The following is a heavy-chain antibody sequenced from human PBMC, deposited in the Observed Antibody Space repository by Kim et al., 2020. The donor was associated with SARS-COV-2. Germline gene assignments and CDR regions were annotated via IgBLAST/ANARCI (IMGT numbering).Heavy chain of an antibody. Sequence: VKGRFTISRDNSKNTLYLQMNSRRAEDTAVYYCARDRYSYGDYYYYGMDVWGQGTTVTVSS. V-gene: IGHV3-53*01. J-gene: IGHJ6*02. CDR3: ARDRYSYGDYYYYGMDV. D-gene: IGHD5-18*01.